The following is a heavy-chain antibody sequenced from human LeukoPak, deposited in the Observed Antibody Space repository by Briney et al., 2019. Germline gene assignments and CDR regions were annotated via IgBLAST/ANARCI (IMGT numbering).Heavy chain of an antibody. CDR2: ISYDGNNK. CDR1: GFTYNICA. D-gene: IGHD3-22*01. V-gene: IGHV3-30-3*01. CDR3: VRGVGLYDSIGYFDY. Sequence: GRSLRLSCAASGFTYNICAMHWVRQAPGKGLEGVTSISYDGNNKKYADSVRGRFTISRDNSKNTLYLQMNSLRADDTAVYYCVRGVGLYDSIGYFDYWGPGTLLIVSS. J-gene: IGHJ4*02.